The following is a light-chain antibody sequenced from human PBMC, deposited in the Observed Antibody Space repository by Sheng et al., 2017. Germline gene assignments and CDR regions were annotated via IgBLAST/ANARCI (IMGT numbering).Light chain of an antibody. J-gene: IGLJ2*01. Sequence: QSVLTQPPSVSGAPGQRVTISCTGGNSNIGSGYNVHWYQQLPGAAPKLLIYDNKNRPSGVPDRFSGSKSGASASLVITGLQTEDEADYHCQAYDDILSGSLFGGGTRLTVL. CDR1: NSNIGSGYN. CDR2: DNK. V-gene: IGLV1-40*01. CDR3: QAYDDILSGSL.